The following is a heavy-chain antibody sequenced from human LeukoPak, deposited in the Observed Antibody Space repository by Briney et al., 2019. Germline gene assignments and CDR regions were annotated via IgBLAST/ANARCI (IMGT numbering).Heavy chain of an antibody. CDR1: GGTFSSYA. V-gene: IGHV1-69*13. Sequence: ASVKVSCKASGGTFSSYAISWVRQAPGQGLEWMGGIIPIFGTANYAQKFQGRVTITADESTSTAYMELSSLRSEDTAVYYCARTISSQYYYGMDVWGQGTTVTVSS. CDR2: IIPIFGTA. D-gene: IGHD6-6*01. CDR3: ARTISSQYYYGMDV. J-gene: IGHJ6*02.